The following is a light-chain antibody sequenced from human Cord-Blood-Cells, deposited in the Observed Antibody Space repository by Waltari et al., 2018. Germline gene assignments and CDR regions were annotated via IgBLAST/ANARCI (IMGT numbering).Light chain of an antibody. J-gene: IGLJ1*01. CDR1: SSDVGGYNY. CDR3: SSYTSSSTLV. Sequence: QSALTQPASVSGSPGQSITISCTGTSSDVGGYNYVSWYQQHPGKAPKLMIYEVSNRSSGFSTRFSGSKSGNSASLTISGLQAEDEADYYCSSYTSSSTLVFGTGTKVTVL. V-gene: IGLV2-14*01. CDR2: EVS.